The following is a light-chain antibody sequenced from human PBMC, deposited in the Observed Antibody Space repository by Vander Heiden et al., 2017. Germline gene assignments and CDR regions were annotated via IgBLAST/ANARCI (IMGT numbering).Light chain of an antibody. CDR1: QSVLYSSNNKNY. CDR3: QQYYTTPYT. J-gene: IGKJ2*01. V-gene: IGKV4-1*01. CDR2: WAS. Sequence: DIVMTQSPDSLAVSLGERATINCKSSQSVLYSSNNKNYLVWYQQKPGQPPKLLIYWASTRESGVPDRFSGSASGTDFPLTISSLQAEDVAVYYCQQYYTTPYTFGQGTKLEIK.